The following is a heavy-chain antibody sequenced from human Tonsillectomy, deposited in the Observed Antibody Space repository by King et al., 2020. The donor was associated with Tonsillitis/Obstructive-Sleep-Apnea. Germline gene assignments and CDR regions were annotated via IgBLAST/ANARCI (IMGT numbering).Heavy chain of an antibody. CDR3: ARDLSHRSSGSDY. CDR1: GFTFSSYG. CDR2: IWYDGSNK. V-gene: IGHV3-33*01. D-gene: IGHD6-19*01. J-gene: IGHJ4*02. Sequence: VQLVESGGGVVQPGRSLRLSCAASGFTFSSYGMHWVRQAPGKGLEWVAVIWYDGSNKDYSDSVTGRFTISRDNSKNTLYLRMNSLRAEDTAVYYCARDLSHRSSGSDYWGQGTLVTVSS.